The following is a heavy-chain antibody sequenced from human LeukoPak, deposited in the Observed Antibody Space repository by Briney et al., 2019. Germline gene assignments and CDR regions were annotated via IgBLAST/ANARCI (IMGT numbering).Heavy chain of an antibody. CDR3: ARDEGGRYSFDY. J-gene: IGHJ4*02. CDR2: IKQDGHAK. D-gene: IGHD3-16*01. V-gene: IGHV3-7*01. CDR1: GFTFSRYW. Sequence: GRCLRLSCAASGFTFSRYWMGSVRQAPRDGLEWVANIKQDGHAKYYVDSVKGRFTIPRDNPKNSLFLQLNSLRAEDSAVYYCARDEGGRYSFDYWGQGTLVTVSS.